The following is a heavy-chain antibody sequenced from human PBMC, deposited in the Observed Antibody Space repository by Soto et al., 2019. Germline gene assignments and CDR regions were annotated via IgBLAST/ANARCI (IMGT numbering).Heavy chain of an antibody. V-gene: IGHV4-39*01. D-gene: IGHD3-22*01. CDR2: VYYSGST. J-gene: IGHJ4*02. CDR3: ARLLYDSRGYYYFDY. CDR1: GGSISSSSYY. Sequence: PAESLSLTCTVPGGSISSSSYYWVWIRQPPWKGLEWIGSVYYSGSTYDNPSLKSRITLSVDRSKSQFSLKLTSVTAANTAVYYCARLLYDSRGYYYFDYWGQGTLVTVSS.